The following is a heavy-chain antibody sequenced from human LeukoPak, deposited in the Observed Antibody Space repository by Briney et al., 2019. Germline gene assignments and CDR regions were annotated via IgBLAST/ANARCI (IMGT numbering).Heavy chain of an antibody. CDR3: ARDSDEYGDSHIDY. J-gene: IGHJ4*02. CDR2: IWNDGSHK. D-gene: IGHD4-17*01. V-gene: IGHV3-33*01. Sequence: PGGSLRLSCAASGFTFSNFGLYWVRQPPGMGLEWVALIWNDGSHKYYDDSVKDRFTISRDNSQSTLHLQMNNLRAEDTAFYYCARDSDEYGDSHIDYWGQGTLVTVSS. CDR1: GFTFSNFG.